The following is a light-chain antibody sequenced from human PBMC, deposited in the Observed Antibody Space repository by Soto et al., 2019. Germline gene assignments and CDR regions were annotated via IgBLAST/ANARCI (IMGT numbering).Light chain of an antibody. CDR1: RGDVGGYNY. J-gene: IGLJ2*01. CDR2: DVS. CDR3: SSYTSSSTLL. Sequence: QSALTQPASVSGSPGQSIAISCTGTRGDVGGYNYVSWYQLHPGKAPKLLIYDVSNRPSGVSDRFSGSKSGNTASLTISGLQVEDEADYYCSSYTSSSTLLFGGGTQLTVL. V-gene: IGLV2-14*03.